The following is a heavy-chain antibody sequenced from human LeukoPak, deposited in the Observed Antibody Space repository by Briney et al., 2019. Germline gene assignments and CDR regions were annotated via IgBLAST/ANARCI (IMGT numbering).Heavy chain of an antibody. Sequence: ASVKVSCKASGYTFTSYDINWVRQATGQGLEWMGWMNPNSGNTGYAQKFQGRVTMTRNTSISTAYMELSSLRSEDTAVYCCARIAAAGVNYWYFDLWGRGTLVTVSS. CDR2: MNPNSGNT. CDR1: GYTFTSYD. J-gene: IGHJ2*01. V-gene: IGHV1-8*01. D-gene: IGHD6-13*01. CDR3: ARIAAAGVNYWYFDL.